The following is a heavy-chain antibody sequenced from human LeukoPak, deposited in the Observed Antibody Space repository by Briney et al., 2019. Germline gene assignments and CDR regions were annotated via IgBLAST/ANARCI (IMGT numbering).Heavy chain of an antibody. CDR3: ARVRVGGDYYYYGMDV. CDR1: GYTFNIYG. V-gene: IGHV1-18*01. CDR2: ISAYNGNA. J-gene: IGHJ6*02. D-gene: IGHD2-15*01. Sequence: ASVKVSFKASGYTFNIYGITWVRQAPGQGLEWMGWISAYNGNAKYSQNFQGRVTMTTDTPTSTAYMELRSLRSDDTAVYYCARVRVGGDYYYYGMDVWGQGTTVTVSS.